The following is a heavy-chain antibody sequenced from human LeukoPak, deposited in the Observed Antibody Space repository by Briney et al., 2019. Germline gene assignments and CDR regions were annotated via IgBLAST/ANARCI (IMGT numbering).Heavy chain of an antibody. J-gene: IGHJ5*02. Sequence: GSSLRLSCAASGFTFSSYAMHWVRQAPGKGLEWVAVISYDGSNKYYADSVKGRFTISRDNSKNTLYLQMNSLRAEDTAVYYCAREGRIVGATWSDPWGQGTLVTVSS. CDR2: ISYDGSNK. D-gene: IGHD1-26*01. V-gene: IGHV3-30*04. CDR1: GFTFSSYA. CDR3: AREGRIVGATWSDP.